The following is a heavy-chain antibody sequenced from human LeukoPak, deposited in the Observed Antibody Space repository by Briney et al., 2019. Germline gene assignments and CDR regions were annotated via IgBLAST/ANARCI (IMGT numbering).Heavy chain of an antibody. V-gene: IGHV4-31*03. CDR2: IYYSGST. CDR1: GGSISSGGYY. J-gene: IGHJ6*02. D-gene: IGHD1-20*01. Sequence: SQTLSLTCTVSGGSISSGGYYWSWIRQHPGKGLEWIGYIYYSGSTYYNPSPKSRVTISVDTSKNQFSLKLSSVTAADTAVYYCASANGGITGTTTYYYGMDVWGQGTTVTVSS. CDR3: ASANGGITGTTTYYYGMDV.